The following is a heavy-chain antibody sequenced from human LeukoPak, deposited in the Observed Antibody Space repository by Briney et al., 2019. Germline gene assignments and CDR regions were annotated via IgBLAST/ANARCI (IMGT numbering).Heavy chain of an antibody. CDR1: GDSISGYY. J-gene: IGHJ4*01. Sequence: SETLSLTCAVSGDSISGYYWSWMRQPPGKGLEWIGYVYYSGGTNYNPSLKSRVAISVDTSKNQFSLKLTSVTAADTAVYYCARKGTVVTPGFDSWGQGILVTVSS. CDR2: VYYSGGT. D-gene: IGHD4-23*01. V-gene: IGHV4-59*01. CDR3: ARKGTVVTPGFDS.